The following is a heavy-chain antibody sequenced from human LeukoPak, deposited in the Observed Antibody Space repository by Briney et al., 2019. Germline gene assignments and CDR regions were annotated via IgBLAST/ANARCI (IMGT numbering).Heavy chain of an antibody. Sequence: SETLSLTCTVSGGSISSYYWSWIRQPAGKRLEWIGRIYTSGSTNYNPSLKSRVTMSVDTSKNQFSLKLSSVTAADTAVYYCARDKYYDSSGYAVFDYWGQGTLVTVSS. CDR3: ARDKYYDSSGYAVFDY. CDR1: GGSISSYY. V-gene: IGHV4-4*07. J-gene: IGHJ4*02. D-gene: IGHD3-22*01. CDR2: IYTSGST.